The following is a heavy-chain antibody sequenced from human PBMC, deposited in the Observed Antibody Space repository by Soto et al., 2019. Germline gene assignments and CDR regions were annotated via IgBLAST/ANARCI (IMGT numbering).Heavy chain of an antibody. CDR3: ARDRQSGSYSQNAFDI. J-gene: IGHJ3*02. Sequence: EVQLVESGGGLVKPGGSLRLSCAASGFTFSSYSMNWVRQAPGKGLEWVSSISSSSSYIYYADSVKGRFTISRDNAKNSLYLQMNRLGAEDTAVYYCARDRQSGSYSQNAFDIWGQGTMVTVSS. D-gene: IGHD1-26*01. CDR2: ISSSSSYI. V-gene: IGHV3-21*01. CDR1: GFTFSSYS.